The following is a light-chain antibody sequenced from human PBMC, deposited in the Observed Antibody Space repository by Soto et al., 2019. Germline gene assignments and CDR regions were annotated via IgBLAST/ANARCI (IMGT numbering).Light chain of an antibody. CDR2: DAS. CDR1: QSVSSY. CDR3: QQRSNWPLT. Sequence: EFVLTQSPATLSLSPGERATLSCRASQSVSSYLAWYQQKPGQAPRLLIYDASNRATGIPARFSGSGSGADFTLTISRLEPEDFAVYYCQQRSNWPLTFGGGTKVDIK. V-gene: IGKV3-11*01. J-gene: IGKJ4*01.